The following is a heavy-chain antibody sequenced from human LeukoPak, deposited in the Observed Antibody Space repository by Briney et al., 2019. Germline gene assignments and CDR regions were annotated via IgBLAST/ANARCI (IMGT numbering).Heavy chain of an antibody. Sequence: GGSLRLSCAASGFTFSSYAMIWVRQAPGKGLEWVSLIYSDGRTYYADSVRGRFTISRDNSKNTLYLQMNSLRAEDTAVYYCAKVPAYRPNGAFDIWGQGTMVTVSS. J-gene: IGHJ3*02. CDR2: IYSDGRT. CDR1: GFTFSSYA. V-gene: IGHV3-23*03. D-gene: IGHD2-2*01. CDR3: AKVPAYRPNGAFDI.